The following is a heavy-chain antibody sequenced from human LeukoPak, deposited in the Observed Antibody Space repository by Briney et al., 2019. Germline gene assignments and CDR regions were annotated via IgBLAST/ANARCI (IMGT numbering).Heavy chain of an antibody. J-gene: IGHJ6*03. D-gene: IGHD3-10*01. Sequence: ASVKVSCKASGYTFTSYGISWVRQAPGQGLEWMGWISAYNGSTNYAQKLQGRVTMTTDTSTSTAYMELRSLRSDDTAVYYCARQGDGSGSYYNTYYYYMDVWGKGTTVTVSS. CDR3: ARQGDGSGSYYNTYYYYMDV. V-gene: IGHV1-18*01. CDR1: GYTFTSYG. CDR2: ISAYNGST.